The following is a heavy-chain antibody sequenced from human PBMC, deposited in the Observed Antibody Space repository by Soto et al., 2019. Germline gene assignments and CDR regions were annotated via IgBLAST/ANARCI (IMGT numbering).Heavy chain of an antibody. D-gene: IGHD2-15*01. J-gene: IGHJ6*02. CDR1: GFSLSTSGVG. Sequence: QITLKESGPTLVKPTQTLTLTCTFSGFSLSTSGVGVGWIRQPPGKALEWLALIYWDDDKRYSPSLTSRLTIXKXTRXNQVVLTMTNMDPVDTATYYCAHVLVVVANYGMDVWGQGTTVTVSS. V-gene: IGHV2-5*02. CDR2: IYWDDDK. CDR3: AHVLVVVANYGMDV.